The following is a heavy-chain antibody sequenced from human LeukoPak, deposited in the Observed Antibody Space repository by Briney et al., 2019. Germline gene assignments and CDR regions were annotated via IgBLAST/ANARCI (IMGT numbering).Heavy chain of an antibody. CDR3: ARSWVYSSSWYRGFDP. CDR2: ISYDGSNK. D-gene: IGHD6-13*01. CDR1: GFTFSSYA. J-gene: IGHJ5*02. Sequence: GGSLILSCAASGFTFSSYAMHWVRQAPGKGLEWVAVISYDGSNKYYADSVKGRFTISRDNSKNTLYLQMNSLRSEDTAVYYCARSWVYSSSWYRGFDPWGQGTLVTVSS. V-gene: IGHV3-30*04.